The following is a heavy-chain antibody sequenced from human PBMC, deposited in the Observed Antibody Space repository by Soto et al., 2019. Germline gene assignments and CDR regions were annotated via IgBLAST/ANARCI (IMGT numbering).Heavy chain of an antibody. CDR2: ISSSSSTI. D-gene: IGHD3-3*01. CDR1: GFTFSSYS. J-gene: IGHJ2*01. Sequence: GGSLRLSCAASGFTFSSYSMNWVRQAPGKGLEWVSYISSSSSTIYYADSVKGRFTISRDNAKNSLYLQMNSLRAEDTAVYYCARDPPVLRFLESVPYWYFDLWGRGTLVTVSS. CDR3: ARDPPVLRFLESVPYWYFDL. V-gene: IGHV3-48*01.